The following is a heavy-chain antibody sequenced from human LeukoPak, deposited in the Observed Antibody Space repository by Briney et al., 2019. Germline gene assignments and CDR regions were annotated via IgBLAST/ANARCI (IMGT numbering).Heavy chain of an antibody. CDR3: ARTYCSGGSRYLPDY. Sequence: PSETLSLTCTVSGGSISSYYWSWIRQPPGKGLEWIGYIYYSGSTNYNPSLKSRVTISVDTSKNQFSLKLSSVTAADTAVYYCARTYCSGGSRYLPDYWGQGTLVTVSS. CDR2: IYYSGST. V-gene: IGHV4-59*01. CDR1: GGSISSYY. D-gene: IGHD2-15*01. J-gene: IGHJ4*02.